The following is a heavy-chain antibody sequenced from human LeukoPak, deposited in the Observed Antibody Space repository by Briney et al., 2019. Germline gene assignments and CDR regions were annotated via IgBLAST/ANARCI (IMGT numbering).Heavy chain of an antibody. CDR1: GFNYDW. CDR2: ISGSGGST. CDR3: ANGIRLIHPFDY. J-gene: IGHJ4*02. Sequence: GGSLRLSCAASGFNYDWMHWVRQAPGKGLERVSAISGSGGSTYYADSVKGRFTISRDNSKNTLYLQMNSLRAEDTAVYYCANGIRLIHPFDYWGQGTLVTVSS. V-gene: IGHV3-23*01. D-gene: IGHD5-18*01.